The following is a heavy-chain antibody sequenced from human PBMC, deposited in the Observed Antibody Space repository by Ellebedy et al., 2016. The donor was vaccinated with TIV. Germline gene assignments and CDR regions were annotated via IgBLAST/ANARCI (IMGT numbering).Heavy chain of an antibody. CDR2: ISSSSIFI. CDR3: ARQSQKMATIPGDLGY. J-gene: IGHJ4*02. Sequence: GESLKISCAASGFTFSSYSMNWVRQAPGKGLEWVSSISSSSIFIYYADSVKGRFTISRDNAKHSLYLQMNSLRAEDTAVYYCARQSQKMATIPGDLGYWGQGTLVTVSS. D-gene: IGHD5-24*01. CDR1: GFTFSSYS. V-gene: IGHV3-21*01.